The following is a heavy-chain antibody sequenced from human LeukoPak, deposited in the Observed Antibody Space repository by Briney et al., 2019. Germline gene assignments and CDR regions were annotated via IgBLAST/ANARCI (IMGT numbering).Heavy chain of an antibody. CDR1: GFTVSSNY. CDR2: IYSGGST. CDR3: ARDRYYYDSSAQENWYFDL. D-gene: IGHD3-22*01. Sequence: GGSLRLSCAASGFTVSSNYMSWVRQAPGKGLEWVSVIYSGGSTYYADSVKGRFTTSRDNSKNTLYLQMNSLRAEDTAVYYCARDRYYYDSSAQENWYFDLWGRGTLVTVSS. V-gene: IGHV3-53*01. J-gene: IGHJ2*01.